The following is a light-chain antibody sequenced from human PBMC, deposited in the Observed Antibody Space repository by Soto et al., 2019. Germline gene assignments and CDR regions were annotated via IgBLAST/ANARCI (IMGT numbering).Light chain of an antibody. CDR3: QQYNNWPLT. V-gene: IGKV3-20*01. CDR1: QSVSSGY. J-gene: IGKJ4*01. CDR2: GAS. Sequence: DIVLTQSPGTLYLSPGERATLSCRASQSVSSGYLAWYQQRPGQAPRLLIYGASSRATGIPDRFSGSGSGTDFTLTISRLEPEDFAVYYCQQYNNWPLTFGGGTKVHIK.